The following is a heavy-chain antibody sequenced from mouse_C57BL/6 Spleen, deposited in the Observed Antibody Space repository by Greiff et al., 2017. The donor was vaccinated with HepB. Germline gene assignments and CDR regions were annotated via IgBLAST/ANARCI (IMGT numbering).Heavy chain of an antibody. Sequence: QVQLQQSGAELVRPGTSVKMSCKASGYTFTTYWIGWAKQRPGHGLEWIGDIYPGGGYTNYNEKFKGKATRTSDKSSSTAYMQFSSLTSEDSAIYYCARRNDGYYWFAYWGQGTLVTVSA. CDR1: GYTFTTYW. J-gene: IGHJ3*01. V-gene: IGHV1-63*01. D-gene: IGHD2-3*01. CDR2: IYPGGGYT. CDR3: ARRNDGYYWFAY.